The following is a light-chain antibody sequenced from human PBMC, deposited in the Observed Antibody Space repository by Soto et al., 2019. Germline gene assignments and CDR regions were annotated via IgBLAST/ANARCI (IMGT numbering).Light chain of an antibody. CDR3: QQYYFSAHT. CDR1: QGVSTH. V-gene: IGKV1-8*01. CDR2: AAS. Sequence: ALRMPQSPSSISASTGDTVTITCRASQGVSTHLAWYQQKPGKAPKLLIYAASTLQIGVPSRFSGSGSGTDFTLTITILQSDDVATYSCQQYYFSAHTFGPGTKVDIK. J-gene: IGKJ3*01.